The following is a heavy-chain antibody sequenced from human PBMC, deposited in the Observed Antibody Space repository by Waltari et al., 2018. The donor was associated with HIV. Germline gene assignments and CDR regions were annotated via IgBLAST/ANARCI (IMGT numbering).Heavy chain of an antibody. CDR3: ARVFRIPVVPAGLKGYYYYYGMDV. CDR1: GGSISSSSYY. D-gene: IGHD2-2*01. J-gene: IGHJ6*02. CDR2: IYYSGST. V-gene: IGHV4-39*07. Sequence: QLQLQESGPGLVKPSETLSLTCTVSGGSISSSSYYWGWIRQPPGKGLEWIGSIYYSGSTYYNPSLKSRVTISVDTSKNQFSLKLSSVTAADTAVYYCARVFRIPVVPAGLKGYYYYYGMDVWGQGTTVTVSS.